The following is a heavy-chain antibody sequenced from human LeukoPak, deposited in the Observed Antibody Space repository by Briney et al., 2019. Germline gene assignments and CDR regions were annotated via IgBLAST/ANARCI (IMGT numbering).Heavy chain of an antibody. CDR2: IGSSGDSI. Sequence: GGSLRPSCAASGFSFSTYAMNWVRQAPGKGLEWVAYIGSSGDSIYYADSVKGRFTISRDNAKNSVFLQMNSLREEDTAVYFCARKLALWGQGTLVTVSS. CDR3: ARKLAL. CDR1: GFSFSTYA. V-gene: IGHV3-48*02. J-gene: IGHJ4*02.